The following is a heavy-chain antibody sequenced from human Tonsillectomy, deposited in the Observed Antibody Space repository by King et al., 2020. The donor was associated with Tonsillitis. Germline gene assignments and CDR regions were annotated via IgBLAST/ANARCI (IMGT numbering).Heavy chain of an antibody. CDR2: IYWDDDK. V-gene: IGHV2-5*02. CDR1: GFSLSTSGVG. D-gene: IGHD3-22*01. J-gene: IGHJ4*02. Sequence: TLKESGPTLVKPTQTLTLTCTFSGFSLSTSGVGVGWIRQPPGKALDWLALIYWDDDKRYSPSLKSRVTITKDTSKNQVVLTMTNMDPVDTATYYCAHRRSDSSGYYFRFDYWGQGTLVTVSS. CDR3: AHRRSDSSGYYFRFDY.